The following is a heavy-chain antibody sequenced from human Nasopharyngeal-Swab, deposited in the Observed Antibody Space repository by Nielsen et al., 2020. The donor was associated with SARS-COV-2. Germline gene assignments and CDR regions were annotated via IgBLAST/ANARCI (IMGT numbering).Heavy chain of an antibody. CDR1: GFTFSSYS. D-gene: IGHD6-6*01. CDR2: ISSSSSYI. J-gene: IGHJ4*02. V-gene: IGHV3-21*01. CDR3: AGEGRDSSSYYFDY. Sequence: GESLKISCAASGFTFSSYSMNWVRKAPGKGLEWVSSISSSSSYIYYADSVKGRFTISRDNAKNSLYLQMNSLRAEDTAVYYCAGEGRDSSSYYFDYWGQGTLVTVSS.